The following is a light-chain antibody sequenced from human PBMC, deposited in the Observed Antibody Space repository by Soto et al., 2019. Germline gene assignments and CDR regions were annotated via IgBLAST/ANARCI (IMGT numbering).Light chain of an antibody. CDR3: QQYGSSSYT. J-gene: IGKJ2*01. Sequence: EIVLTQSPGTLSLSPGERATLSCRASQSISSSYLAWYQQNPGEAPRLLIYAASSMATGIPDRLSGSGSGSDFTLNISSLEPEDFGVYYCQQYGSSSYTFGQGTQVESK. CDR2: AAS. V-gene: IGKV3-20*01. CDR1: QSISSSY.